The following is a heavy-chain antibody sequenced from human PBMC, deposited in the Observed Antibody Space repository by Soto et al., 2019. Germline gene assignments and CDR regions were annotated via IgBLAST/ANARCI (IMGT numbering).Heavy chain of an antibody. CDR3: ATGRRVITGPRLGMDV. CDR2: FDPEDGET. J-gene: IGHJ6*02. D-gene: IGHD1-20*01. CDR1: GYTLTELS. Sequence: ASVKVSCKVSGYTLTELSMHWVRQAPGKGLEWMGGFDPEDGETIYAQKFQGRVTMTEDTSTDTAYMELGSLRSEDTAVYYCATGRRVITGPRLGMDVWGQGTTVTVSS. V-gene: IGHV1-24*01.